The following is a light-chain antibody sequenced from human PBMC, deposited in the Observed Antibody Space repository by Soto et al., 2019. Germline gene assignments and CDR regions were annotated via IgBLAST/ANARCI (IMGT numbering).Light chain of an antibody. CDR2: EVS. Sequence: QAVVTQPASVSGSPGQSITISCTGTSSDVGGYNYVSWYQQHPGKAPKLMIYEVSNRPSGVSNRFSGSKSGNTASLTISGLQAEDEADYYCRSYTSSSTLFGGGTKVTVL. J-gene: IGLJ2*01. CDR1: SSDVGGYNY. V-gene: IGLV2-14*01. CDR3: RSYTSSSTL.